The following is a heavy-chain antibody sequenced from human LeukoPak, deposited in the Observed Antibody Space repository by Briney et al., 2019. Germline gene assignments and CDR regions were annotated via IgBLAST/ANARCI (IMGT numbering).Heavy chain of an antibody. CDR3: ARGRVLGTMIVVVRNYYMDV. J-gene: IGHJ6*03. V-gene: IGHV1-69*05. CDR2: IIPIFGTA. Sequence: GSSVKASCKASGGTFSSYAISWVRQAPGQGLEWMGGIIPIFGTANYAQKFQGRVTITTDESTSTAYMELSSLRSEDTAVYYCARGRVLGTMIVVVRNYYMDVWGKGTTVTVSS. CDR1: GGTFSSYA. D-gene: IGHD3-22*01.